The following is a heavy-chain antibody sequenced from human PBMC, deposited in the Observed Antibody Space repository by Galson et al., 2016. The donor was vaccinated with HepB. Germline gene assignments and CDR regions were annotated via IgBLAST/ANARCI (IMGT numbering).Heavy chain of an antibody. Sequence: SLRLSCAASGFTFSDCSMNWVRQAPGKGLEWVSSMSSGSSHKYYSDLVTGRFTISRDNAQNSLYLQMNSLRAEDTAVYYCARGRIGYNYYYMDFWGKGTPVTVSS. D-gene: IGHD2-15*01. CDR2: MSSGSSHK. CDR1: GFTFSDCS. V-gene: IGHV3-21*01. CDR3: ARGRIGYNYYYMDF. J-gene: IGHJ6*03.